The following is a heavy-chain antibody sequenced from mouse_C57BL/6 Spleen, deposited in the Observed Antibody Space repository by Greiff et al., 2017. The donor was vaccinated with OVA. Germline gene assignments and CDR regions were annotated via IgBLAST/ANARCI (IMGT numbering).Heavy chain of an antibody. Sequence: QVQLQQPGTELVKPGASVKLSCKASGYTFTSYWMHWVKQRSGQGLEWIGNINPSNGGTNYNETFKSKATLTVDKSSSTAYMQLSSLTSDDSAVSYCARSRLRNFDYWGQGTTLTVSA. CDR2: INPSNGGT. J-gene: IGHJ2*01. V-gene: IGHV1-53*01. CDR1: GYTFTSYW. CDR3: ARSRLRNFDY.